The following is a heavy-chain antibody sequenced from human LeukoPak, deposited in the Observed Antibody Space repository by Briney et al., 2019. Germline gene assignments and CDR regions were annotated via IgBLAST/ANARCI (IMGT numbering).Heavy chain of an antibody. V-gene: IGHV3-9*01. CDR1: GFIFDDYA. CDR3: ARIAAAGYYYYYMDV. CDR2: ISWNSDNI. Sequence: GRSLRLSCAASGFIFDDYAMHWVRRAPGQGLEWVSGISWNSDNIKYVDSVKGRFTISRDNAKNSLYLQMNSLRAEDTAVYYCARIAAAGYYYYYMDVWGKGTTVTISS. J-gene: IGHJ6*03. D-gene: IGHD6-13*01.